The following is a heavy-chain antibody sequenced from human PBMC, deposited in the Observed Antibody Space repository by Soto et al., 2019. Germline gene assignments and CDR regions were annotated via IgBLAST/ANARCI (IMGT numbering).Heavy chain of an antibody. CDR1: GGSISVYY. J-gene: IGHJ4*02. V-gene: IGHV4-59*01. CDR3: ARGVGSSPPRY. CDR2: VYDNGRP. Sequence: PSETLSLTCIISGGSISVYYWSWIRQSPRQGLEWIGYVYDNGRPYYSPSLKSRVTISADTSKNQISLKLTSATAADTAVYYCARGVGSSPPRYWGRGTLVTVSS. D-gene: IGHD3-9*01.